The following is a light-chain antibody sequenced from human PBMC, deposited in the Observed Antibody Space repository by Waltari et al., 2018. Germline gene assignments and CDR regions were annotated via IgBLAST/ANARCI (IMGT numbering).Light chain of an antibody. CDR2: AAS. CDR1: QGISNY. V-gene: IGKV1-9*01. CDR3: QQLNSYRYT. J-gene: IGKJ2*01. Sequence: DIQLIQSPSFLSASVGDRVTITCRASQGISNYLAWYQQRPGKAPTLLIYAASTLQSGGPSRFSGSGSGTEFTLTITSLQPEDFATYYCQQLNSYRYTFGQGTKLEIK.